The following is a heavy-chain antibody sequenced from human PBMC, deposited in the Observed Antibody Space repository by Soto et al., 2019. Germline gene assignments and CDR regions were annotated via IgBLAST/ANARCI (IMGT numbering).Heavy chain of an antibody. D-gene: IGHD2-21*01. CDR3: GRVVEGATRHTDFDS. CDR2: VYYSGGA. J-gene: IGHJ5*01. Sequence: PSETLSLICAVSGVSIHNSHSFWGWIRQPPGKGPEFIANVYYSGGAHYNPSFKSRVTISVDTATDQVSLRMSSVTAADTAVYFCGRVVEGATRHTDFDSWGQGTLVTVSS. CDR1: GVSIHNSHSF. V-gene: IGHV4-39*01.